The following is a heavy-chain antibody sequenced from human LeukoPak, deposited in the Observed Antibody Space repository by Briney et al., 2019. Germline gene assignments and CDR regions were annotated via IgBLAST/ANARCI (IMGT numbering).Heavy chain of an antibody. CDR3: ARDVGGCSSTSCYNDYSNYYPTNWFDP. Sequence: GASVKVSCKASGYTFTSYGISWVRQAPGQGLEWTGWISAYNGNTNYAQKLQGRVTMTTDTSTSTAYMELRSLRSDDTAVYYCARDVGGCSSTSCYNDYSNYYPTNWFDPWGQGTLVTVSS. J-gene: IGHJ5*02. V-gene: IGHV1-18*01. CDR1: GYTFTSYG. D-gene: IGHD2-2*02. CDR2: ISAYNGNT.